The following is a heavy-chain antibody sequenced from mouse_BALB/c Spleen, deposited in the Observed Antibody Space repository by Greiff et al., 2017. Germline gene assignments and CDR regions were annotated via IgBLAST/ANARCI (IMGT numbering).Heavy chain of an antibody. CDR1: GYTFTDYA. J-gene: IGHJ4*01. CDR3: ARLNGYSLYAMDY. CDR2: ISTYYGDA. Sequence: QVQLQQSGAELVRPGVSVKISCKGSGYTFTDYAIHWVKQSHAKSLEWIGVISTYYGDASYNQKFKGKATMTVDKSSSTAYMELARLTSEDSAIYYCARLNGYSLYAMDYWGQGTSVTVSS. V-gene: IGHV1S137*01. D-gene: IGHD2-3*01.